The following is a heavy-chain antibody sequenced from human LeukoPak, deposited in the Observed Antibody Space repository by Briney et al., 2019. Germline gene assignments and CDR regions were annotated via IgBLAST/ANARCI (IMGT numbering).Heavy chain of an antibody. Sequence: SETLSLTCTVSGGSISSYYWSWIRQPAGKGLEWIGRIFTSGSTNYNASLKSRVTMSVDTPKNQFSLKLRSVTAADTAVYYCARAPVTVKDSFDIWGQGTMVTVSS. J-gene: IGHJ3*02. CDR2: IFTSGST. CDR1: GGSISSYY. CDR3: ARAPVTVKDSFDI. V-gene: IGHV4-4*07. D-gene: IGHD4-11*01.